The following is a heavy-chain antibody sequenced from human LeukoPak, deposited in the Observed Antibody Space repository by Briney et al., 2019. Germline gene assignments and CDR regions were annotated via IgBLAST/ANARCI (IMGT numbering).Heavy chain of an antibody. J-gene: IGHJ6*03. CDR2: ISYDGSNK. V-gene: IGHV3-30*04. CDR1: GFTFRSYA. CDR3: ARPFLAGGYYMDV. Sequence: GRSLRLSCAASGFTFRSYAMHWVRQAPGKGLEWVALISYDGSNKYYADSVKGRFTISRDNSKNTLFLQMNSLRADDTAVYYCARPFLAGGYYMDVWGKGTTVSVSS. D-gene: IGHD2/OR15-2a*01.